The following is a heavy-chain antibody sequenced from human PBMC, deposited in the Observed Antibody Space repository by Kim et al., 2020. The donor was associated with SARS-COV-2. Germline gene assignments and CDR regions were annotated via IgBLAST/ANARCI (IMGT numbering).Heavy chain of an antibody. D-gene: IGHD1-1*01. CDR2: INSDGSST. Sequence: GGSLRLSCAASGFTFSSYWMHWVRQAPGKGLEWVSRINSDGSSTSYAASVKGRFTISRVNAKYTLYLQMNRLRAENTAVYYCGGARTWGNNWHSYYVDY. V-gene: IGHV3-74*01. CDR3: GGARTWGNNWHSYYVDY. J-gene: IGHJ4*01. CDR1: GFTFSSYW.